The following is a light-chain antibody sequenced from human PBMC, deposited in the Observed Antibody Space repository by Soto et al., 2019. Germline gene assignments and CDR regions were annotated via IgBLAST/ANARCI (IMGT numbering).Light chain of an antibody. Sequence: QSVLTQPPSVSGAPGQRVTISCTGSSSNIGAGYDVHWYQHQPGTAPKLLIYGGSSRSSGVPDRFSGSKSGTSASLAITGLQAEDEADYYCQSYDRSLSGTVFGTGTKVTVL. CDR3: QSYDRSLSGTV. CDR1: SSNIGAGYD. J-gene: IGLJ1*01. CDR2: GGS. V-gene: IGLV1-40*01.